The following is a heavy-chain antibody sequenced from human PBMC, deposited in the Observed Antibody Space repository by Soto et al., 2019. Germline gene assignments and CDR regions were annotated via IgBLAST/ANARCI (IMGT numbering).Heavy chain of an antibody. CDR2: IYGGGGT. CDR3: AAMMTAAATY. Sequence: GGSLRLSCAASGLTVTSSYMIWVRQAPGKGLECVSRIYGGGGTYYADSVEGRFTVSRDNSKNTLYLQMNSLRAEDTAVYYCAAMMTAAATYWGQGTLVTVSS. V-gene: IGHV3-53*01. D-gene: IGHD6-13*01. J-gene: IGHJ4*02. CDR1: GLTVTSSY.